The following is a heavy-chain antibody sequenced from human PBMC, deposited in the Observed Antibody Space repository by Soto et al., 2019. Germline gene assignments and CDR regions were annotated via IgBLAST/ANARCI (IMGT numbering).Heavy chain of an antibody. J-gene: IGHJ6*02. CDR2: IRNDGSST. CDR3: ARSRGSGGVEYNMDV. V-gene: IGHV3-74*01. D-gene: IGHD3-16*01. CDR1: GFTFSSYG. Sequence: GGSLRLSCAASGFTFSSYGMHWVRQAPGKGLVWVARIRNDGSSTTYADSVKGRFTISRDNAKNTLYLQMNSLRAEDTAVYHCARSRGSGGVEYNMDVWGQGTTVTVSS.